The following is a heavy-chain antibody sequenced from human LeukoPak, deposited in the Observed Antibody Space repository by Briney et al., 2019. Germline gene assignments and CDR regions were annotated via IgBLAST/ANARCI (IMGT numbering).Heavy chain of an antibody. CDR1: GFTFRNYA. CDR3: ARDLVPRVASTLDP. V-gene: IGHV3-23*01. CDR2: ISGGGTTT. J-gene: IGHJ5*02. D-gene: IGHD6-6*01. Sequence: PGGSLRLSCAASGFTFRNYAMNWVRQAPGQGLEWVSTISGGGTTTYSADSVKGRFTISRDNAKNSLYLQMNSLRAEDTAVYYCARDLVPRVASTLDPWGQGTLVTVSS.